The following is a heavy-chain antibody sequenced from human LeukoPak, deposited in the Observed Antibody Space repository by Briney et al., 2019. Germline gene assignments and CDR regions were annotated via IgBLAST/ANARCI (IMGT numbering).Heavy chain of an antibody. V-gene: IGHV3-23*01. J-gene: IGHJ4*02. CDR1: GFTFSSHA. CDR3: ATDDYGDYGRGY. CDR2: ISGSGGST. Sequence: PGGSLRLSCAASGFTFSSHAMSWVRQAPGKGLEWVSAISGSGGSTYYADSVKGRFTISRDNSKNTLYLQMNSLRAEDTAVYYCATDDYGDYGRGYWGQGTLVTVSS. D-gene: IGHD4-17*01.